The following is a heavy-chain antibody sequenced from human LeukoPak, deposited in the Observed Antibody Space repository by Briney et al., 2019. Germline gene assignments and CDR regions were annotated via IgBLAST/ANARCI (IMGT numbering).Heavy chain of an antibody. D-gene: IGHD7-27*01. J-gene: IGHJ4*02. CDR1: GFTFSSYE. CDR2: ARNKANSYII. V-gene: IGHV3-72*01. CDR3: TRVNLRTGERFFDY. Sequence: GGSLRLSCAASGFTFSSYEMNWVRQAPGKGLEWVGRARNKANSYIIEYAASVRGRFTISRDDSKNSVYLQLNSLKTEDTAVYYCTRVNLRTGERFFDYWGQGTLVTVSS.